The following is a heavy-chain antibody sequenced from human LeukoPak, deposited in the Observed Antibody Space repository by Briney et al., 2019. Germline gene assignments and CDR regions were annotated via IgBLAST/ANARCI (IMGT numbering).Heavy chain of an antibody. Sequence: PSETLSLTCTASGGSISSSSYYWGWIRQPPGKGLEWIGSIYYSGSTYYNPSLKSRVTTSVDTSKNQFSLKLSSVTAADTAVYYCARRGPTYYYDSSGYYFDYWGQGTLVTVSS. CDR1: GGSISSSSYY. CDR3: ARRGPTYYYDSSGYYFDY. D-gene: IGHD3-22*01. J-gene: IGHJ4*02. V-gene: IGHV4-39*01. CDR2: IYYSGST.